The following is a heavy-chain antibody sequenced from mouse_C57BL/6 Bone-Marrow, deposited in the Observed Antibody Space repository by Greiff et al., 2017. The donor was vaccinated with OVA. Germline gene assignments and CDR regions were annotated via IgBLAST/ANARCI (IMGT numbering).Heavy chain of an antibody. D-gene: IGHD1-1*01. V-gene: IGHV3-6*01. CDR3: ARANYYGSVFDY. J-gene: IGHJ2*01. CDR2: ISYDGSN. Sequence: ESGPGLVKPSQSLSLTCSVTGYSITSGYYWNWIRQFPGNKLEWMGYISYDGSNNYNPSLKNRISITRDTSKNQFFLKLNSVTTEDTATYYCARANYYGSVFDYWGQGTTLTVSS. CDR1: GYSITSGYY.